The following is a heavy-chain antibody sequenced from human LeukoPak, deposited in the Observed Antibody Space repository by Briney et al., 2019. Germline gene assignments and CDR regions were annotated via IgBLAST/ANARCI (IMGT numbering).Heavy chain of an antibody. Sequence: GGSLRLSCAASGFTFSSYSMNWVRQAPGKGLEWVSSISSSSSYIYYAHSVKGRFTISRDNAKNSLYLQMNSLRAEDTAVYYCARAYLGAYYYGSSGPWYFDYWGQGTLVTVSS. D-gene: IGHD3-22*01. J-gene: IGHJ4*02. CDR1: GFTFSSYS. V-gene: IGHV3-21*01. CDR2: ISSSSSYI. CDR3: ARAYLGAYYYGSSGPWYFDY.